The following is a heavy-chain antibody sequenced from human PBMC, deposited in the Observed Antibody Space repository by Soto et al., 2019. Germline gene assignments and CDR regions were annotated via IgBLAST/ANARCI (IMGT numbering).Heavy chain of an antibody. CDR2: IYYSGST. CDR1: GGSISSYY. D-gene: IGHD2-15*01. V-gene: IGHV4-59*01. Sequence: PSETLSLTCTVSGGSISSYYWSWIRQPPGKGLEWIGYIYYSGSTNYNPPLKSRVTISVDTSKNQFSLKLSSVTAADTAVYYCATSRYCSGGSCSAWFDPWGQGTLVTLSS. CDR3: ATSRYCSGGSCSAWFDP. J-gene: IGHJ5*02.